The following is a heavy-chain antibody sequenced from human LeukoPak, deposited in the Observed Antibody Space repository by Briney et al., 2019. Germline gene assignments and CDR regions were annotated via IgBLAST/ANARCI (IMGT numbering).Heavy chain of an antibody. CDR3: ARGELRYFDWLLRGTYFDY. Sequence: KPSETLSLTCAVYGGSFSGYYWSWIRQPPGKGLEWIGEINHSGSTNYNPSLKSQVTISVDTSKNQFSLKLSSVTAADTAVYYCARGELRYFDWLLRGTYFDYWGQGTPVTVSS. CDR2: INHSGST. D-gene: IGHD3-9*01. J-gene: IGHJ4*02. CDR1: GGSFSGYY. V-gene: IGHV4-34*01.